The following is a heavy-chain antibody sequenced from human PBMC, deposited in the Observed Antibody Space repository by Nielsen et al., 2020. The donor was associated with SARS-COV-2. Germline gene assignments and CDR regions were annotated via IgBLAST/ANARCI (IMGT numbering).Heavy chain of an antibody. Sequence: ASVKVSCTASGYTFTGYYMHWVRQATGQGLEWMGRINPNSGGTNYAQKFQGRVTMTRDTSISTAYMELSRLRSDGTAVYYCARPLSTVNYYYGMDVWGQGTTVTVSS. J-gene: IGHJ6*02. CDR3: ARPLSTVNYYYGMDV. V-gene: IGHV1-2*06. CDR1: GYTFTGYY. D-gene: IGHD4-17*01. CDR2: INPNSGGT.